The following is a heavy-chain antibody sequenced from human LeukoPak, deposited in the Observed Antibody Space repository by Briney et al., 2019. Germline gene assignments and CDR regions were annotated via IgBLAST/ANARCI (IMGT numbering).Heavy chain of an antibody. V-gene: IGHV4-34*01. Sequence: SETLSFTCAVYGGSFSGYYWSWIRQPPGKGLEWIGEINHSGSTNYNPSLKSRVTISVDTSKNQFSLKLSSVTAADTALYYCVREGPIRFLEQIDYWGQGTLVTVSS. J-gene: IGHJ4*02. CDR2: INHSGST. D-gene: IGHD3-3*01. CDR3: VREGPIRFLEQIDY. CDR1: GGSFSGYY.